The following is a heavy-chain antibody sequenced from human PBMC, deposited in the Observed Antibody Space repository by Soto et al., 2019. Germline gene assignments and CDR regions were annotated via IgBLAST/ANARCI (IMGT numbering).Heavy chain of an antibody. CDR2: ISAYNGNT. Sequence: QVQLVQSGAAVKKPGASVKVSCKASGYTFTSYGFSWVRQAPGQGLEWMGWISAYNGNTNYAQTLQGRVTMTTDTSTSTAYMELRSLRSDDTAVYYCASYHLNSYYYGMDVWGQGTTVTVSS. V-gene: IGHV1-18*01. J-gene: IGHJ6*02. CDR3: ASYHLNSYYYGMDV. CDR1: GYTFTSYG.